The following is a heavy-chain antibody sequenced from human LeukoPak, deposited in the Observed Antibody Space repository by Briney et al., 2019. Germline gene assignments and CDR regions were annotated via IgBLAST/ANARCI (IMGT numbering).Heavy chain of an antibody. Sequence: TGGSLRLSCAASGFAFNGFEMNWVRLAPGKGLEWVSHISHDGTTIYYADSVQGRFTISRDNVKNSLYLQMNSLRAEDTGVYYCARVLYGSGTYSQYFDYWGQGTMVTVSS. V-gene: IGHV3-48*03. CDR1: GFAFNGFE. CDR3: ARVLYGSGTYSQYFDY. D-gene: IGHD3-10*01. CDR2: ISHDGTTI. J-gene: IGHJ4*02.